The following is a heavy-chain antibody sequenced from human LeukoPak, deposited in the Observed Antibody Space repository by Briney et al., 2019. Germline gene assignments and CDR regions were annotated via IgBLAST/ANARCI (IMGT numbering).Heavy chain of an antibody. D-gene: IGHD4-23*01. Sequence: KASETLSLTCTVSGGSISSYYWSWIRQPPGKGLEWIGYIYYSGSTNYNPSLKSRVTISVDTSKNQFSLKLSSVTAADTAVYYCAAGQGNSYFDYWGQGTLVTVSS. CDR1: GGSISSYY. CDR2: IYYSGST. CDR3: AAGQGNSYFDY. V-gene: IGHV4-59*01. J-gene: IGHJ4*02.